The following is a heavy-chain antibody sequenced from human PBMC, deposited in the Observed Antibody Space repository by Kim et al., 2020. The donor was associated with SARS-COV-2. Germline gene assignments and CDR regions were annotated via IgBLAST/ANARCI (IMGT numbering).Heavy chain of an antibody. CDR1: GFTFSSYS. J-gene: IGHJ4*02. V-gene: IGHV3-48*04. CDR3: ARNSPKYCGGDCSSFDY. Sequence: GGSLRLSCAASGFTFSSYSMNWVRQAPGNGLEWVSYISSSSSTIYYADSVKGRFTISRDNAKNSLYLQMNSLRAEDTAVYYCARNSPKYCGGDCSSFDYWGQGTLVTVSS. D-gene: IGHD2-21*02. CDR2: ISSSSSTI.